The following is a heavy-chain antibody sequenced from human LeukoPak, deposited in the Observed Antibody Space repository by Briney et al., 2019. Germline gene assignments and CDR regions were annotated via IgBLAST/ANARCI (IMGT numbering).Heavy chain of an antibody. V-gene: IGHV3-66*01. CDR1: GFTVSSNY. D-gene: IGHD5-12*01. J-gene: IGHJ4*02. CDR2: IYSGGST. CDR3: ARDRYRGIVATIPLVPFDY. Sequence: EPGGSLRLSCAASGFTVSSNYMNWVRQAPGKGLEWVSVIYSGGSTYYADSVKGRFTISRDNSKNTLYLQMNSLRAEDTAVYYCARDRYRGIVATIPLVPFDYWGQGTLVTVSS.